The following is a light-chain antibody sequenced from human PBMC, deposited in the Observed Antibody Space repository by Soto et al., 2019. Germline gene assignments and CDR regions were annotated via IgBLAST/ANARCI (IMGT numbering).Light chain of an antibody. Sequence: DIQMTQSPSSLSASVGDRVTITCRASQGIRNDLGWYQHKPGKAPKRLIYAASSLQSGVPSRFSGSGSGTDFTLTISSLQPEDVATYFCQQYDNFPPITFGQGTRLEIK. J-gene: IGKJ5*01. V-gene: IGKV1-17*01. CDR2: AAS. CDR3: QQYDNFPPIT. CDR1: QGIRND.